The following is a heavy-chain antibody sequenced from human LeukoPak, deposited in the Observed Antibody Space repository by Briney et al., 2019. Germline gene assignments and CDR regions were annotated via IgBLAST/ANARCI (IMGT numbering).Heavy chain of an antibody. CDR1: GFTFSSYW. Sequence: PGGSLRLSCAASGFTFSSYWMSWVRQAPGKGLEWVANIKQDGSEKYYVDSVKGRFTISRDNAKSTLYLQMNSLRAEDTAVYYCAKAVQVKTPLLRYFDWSTITYYYFDYWGQGTLVTVSS. V-gene: IGHV3-7*03. CDR2: IKQDGSEK. J-gene: IGHJ4*02. CDR3: AKAVQVKTPLLRYFDWSTITYYYFDY. D-gene: IGHD3-9*01.